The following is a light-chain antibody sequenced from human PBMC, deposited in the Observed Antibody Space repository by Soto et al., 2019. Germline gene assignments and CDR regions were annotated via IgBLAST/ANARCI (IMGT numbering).Light chain of an antibody. CDR1: SSNIGTNA. Sequence: QPVLTQPPSASGPPGQTVTISCSRNSSNIGTNAVNWYQQLPGTAPKLLIYNNNQRPSGVPDRFSGSKSGTSASLAISGLRSEDEAHYYCATWDDSLNVLYVFGTGTKVTVL. CDR3: ATWDDSLNVLYV. J-gene: IGLJ1*01. CDR2: NNN. V-gene: IGLV1-44*01.